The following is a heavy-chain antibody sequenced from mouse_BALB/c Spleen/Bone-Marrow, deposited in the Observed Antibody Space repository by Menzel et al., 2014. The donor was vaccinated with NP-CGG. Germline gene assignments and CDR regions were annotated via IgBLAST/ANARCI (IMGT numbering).Heavy chain of an antibody. V-gene: IGHV14-3*02. CDR3: ARYNYGSSQFAY. CDR1: GFNIKDTY. CDR2: IDPANGNT. J-gene: IGHJ3*01. Sequence: EVKLQESGAELVKPGASVKLSCTASGFNIKDTYMHWVKQRPEQGLEWIGRIDPANGNTKYDPKFQGKATITADTSSNTAYLQLCSLTSEDTAVYYCARYNYGSSQFAYWGQGTLVTVSA. D-gene: IGHD1-1*01.